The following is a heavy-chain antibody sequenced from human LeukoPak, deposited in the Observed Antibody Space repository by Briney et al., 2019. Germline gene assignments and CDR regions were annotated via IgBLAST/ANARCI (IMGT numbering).Heavy chain of an antibody. V-gene: IGHV3-21*03. CDR2: ITSSSSEI. J-gene: IGHJ1*01. D-gene: IGHD5-12*01. CDR1: GFTFSSYT. Sequence: GGSLRLSCAASGFTFSSYTMNWVRQAPGKGLEWVSAITSSSSEIYYADSVKGRFTISRDNAKNSLYLQMNSLRAEDTAVYYCARVPSTMTVDKDFQHWGQGTLVTVSS. CDR3: ARVPSTMTVDKDFQH.